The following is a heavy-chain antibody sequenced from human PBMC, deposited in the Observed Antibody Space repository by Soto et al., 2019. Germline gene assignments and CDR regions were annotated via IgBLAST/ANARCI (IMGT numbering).Heavy chain of an antibody. V-gene: IGHV1-18*01. CDR1: GYTFIRYG. Sequence: QVQLVQSGAEVKEPGASVKVSCKASGYTFIRYGISWVRQAPGQGLEWMGWISTHNGNTYYAQNFQGRVTMTSDTPTSTAYRELRSLRSDDTAFYYCVRDEISSAGLDPWGQGTLVTVSS. J-gene: IGHJ5*02. CDR2: ISTHNGNT. CDR3: VRDEISSAGLDP.